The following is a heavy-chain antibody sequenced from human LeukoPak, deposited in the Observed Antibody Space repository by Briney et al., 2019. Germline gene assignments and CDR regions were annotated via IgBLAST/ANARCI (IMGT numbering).Heavy chain of an antibody. D-gene: IGHD1-26*01. CDR1: GGSISSYY. Sequence: SETLSLTCTVSGGSISSYYWSWNRQPPGKGLEWIGYIYTSGSTNYNPSLKSRVAISVDTSKNQFSLKLSSVTAADTAVYYCARRNGATRAYFDYWGQGTLVTVSS. CDR2: IYTSGST. CDR3: ARRNGATRAYFDY. V-gene: IGHV4-4*09. J-gene: IGHJ4*02.